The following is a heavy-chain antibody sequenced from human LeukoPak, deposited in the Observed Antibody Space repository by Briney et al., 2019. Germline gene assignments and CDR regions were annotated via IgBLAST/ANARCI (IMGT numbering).Heavy chain of an antibody. V-gene: IGHV3-7*01. Sequence: GGSLRLSCAASGFIFSSYWMTWVRQAPGKGLEWVANIKQAGSENSYVDSVKGRFTISRDNAKNSLYLQMNSLRAEDTAVYYCARENYYFDYWGQGTLVTVSS. CDR3: ARENYYFDY. CDR1: GFIFSSYW. CDR2: IKQAGSEN. J-gene: IGHJ4*02.